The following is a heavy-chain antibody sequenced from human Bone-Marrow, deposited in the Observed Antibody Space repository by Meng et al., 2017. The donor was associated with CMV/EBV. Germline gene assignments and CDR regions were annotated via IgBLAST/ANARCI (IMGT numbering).Heavy chain of an antibody. CDR2: INPSGGST. CDR3: ARVKILIQYYYYYGMDV. Sequence: ASVKVSCKASGGTFSSYAISWVRQAPGQGLEWMGWINPSGGSTSYAQKFQGRVTMTRDTSTSTVYMELNSLRSEDTAVYYCARVKILIQYYYYYGMDVWGQGTTVTVSS. D-gene: IGHD5-18*01. CDR1: GGTFSSYA. V-gene: IGHV1-46*01. J-gene: IGHJ6*02.